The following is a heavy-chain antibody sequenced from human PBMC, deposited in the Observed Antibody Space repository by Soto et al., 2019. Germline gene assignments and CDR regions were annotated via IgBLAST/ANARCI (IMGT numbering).Heavy chain of an antibody. CDR2: IHYRGST. D-gene: IGHD5-12*01. Sequence: SETLSLTCTVSGASVSSHFWGWIRQPPGKGLEWIGYIHYRGSTDYNPSLKTRVAITKDTSKNQFSLSLASVIAADTAIYFCARGGYDGGQFLYMPFWGKGIKVIVSS. CDR1: GASVSSHF. V-gene: IGHV4-59*02. CDR3: ARGGYDGGQFLYMPF. J-gene: IGHJ6*04.